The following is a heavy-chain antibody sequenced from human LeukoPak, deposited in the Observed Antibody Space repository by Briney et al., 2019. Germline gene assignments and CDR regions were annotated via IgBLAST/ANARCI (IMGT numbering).Heavy chain of an antibody. D-gene: IGHD3-22*01. J-gene: IGHJ6*02. Sequence: PSETLSLTCTVSGGSINSRSDYWGWIRQPPGKGLEWIGSIYYSGSTHYNPSLKSRVTMSIDTSKNQFSLKLSSVTAADTAVYYCARIFTMIVVVPTPYGMDVWGQGTTVTVSS. V-gene: IGHV4-39*01. CDR3: ARIFTMIVVVPTPYGMDV. CDR1: GGSINSRSDY. CDR2: IYYSGST.